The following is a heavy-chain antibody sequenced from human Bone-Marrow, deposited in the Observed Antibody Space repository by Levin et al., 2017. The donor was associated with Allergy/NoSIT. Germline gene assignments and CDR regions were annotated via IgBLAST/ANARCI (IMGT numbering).Heavy chain of an antibody. CDR1: GFTFSNYA. J-gene: IGHJ4*02. Sequence: GGSLRLSCAASGFTFSNYAMSRVRQAPGKGLEWISAISPNGGDTFYSEAVRGRLTISRDNSNVYLQMSSLRADDTAVYYCAKDRYDSSGYYLSGIDSWGQGTLVTVSS. D-gene: IGHD3-22*01. CDR3: AKDRYDSSGYYLSGIDS. CDR2: ISPNGGDT. V-gene: IGHV3-23*01.